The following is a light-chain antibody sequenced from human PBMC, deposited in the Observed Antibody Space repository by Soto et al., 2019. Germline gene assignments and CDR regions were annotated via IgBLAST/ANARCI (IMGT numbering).Light chain of an antibody. CDR2: DVS. CDR3: SSYTSSSTYV. J-gene: IGLJ1*01. CDR1: SSDVGAYNY. V-gene: IGLV2-14*01. Sequence: QSALIQPASVSGSPGQSITISCTGTSSDVGAYNYVSWYLQHPGKAPKVMISDVSYRPSGISNRFSGPNSGNTASLTISGLQAEDAAHYYRSSYTSSSTYVFGTGTKLTVL.